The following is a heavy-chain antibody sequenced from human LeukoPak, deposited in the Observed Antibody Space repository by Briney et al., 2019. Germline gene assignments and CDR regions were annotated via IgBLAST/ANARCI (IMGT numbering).Heavy chain of an antibody. CDR1: GFTFSDYY. J-gene: IGHJ3*02. V-gene: IGHV3-11*04. CDR3: ARYGNGAWLAHYSFDI. Sequence: GGSLRLSCAASGFTFSDYYMSWIRQAPGKGLEWVSYISGSGSTTYYADSVKGRLNISRDNAKNSLYLQMNSLRAEDTAVYYCARYGNGAWLAHYSFDIWGQGTMVTVSS. CDR2: ISGSGSTT. D-gene: IGHD6-19*01.